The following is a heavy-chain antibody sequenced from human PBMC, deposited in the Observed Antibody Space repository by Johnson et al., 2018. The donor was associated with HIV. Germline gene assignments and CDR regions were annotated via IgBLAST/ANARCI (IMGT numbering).Heavy chain of an antibody. CDR3: ARGRGYSSSNDAFDI. Sequence: VQLVESGGGLVQPGRSLRLSCAASGFTFDDYAMHWVRQAPGKGLEWVSLISWDGGSTYYADSVKGRFTISRDNSKNSLYLQMNSLKAEDTALYYCARGRGYSSSNDAFDIWGQGTMVTVSS. D-gene: IGHD6-13*01. V-gene: IGHV3-43D*03. CDR1: GFTFDDYA. J-gene: IGHJ3*02. CDR2: ISWDGGST.